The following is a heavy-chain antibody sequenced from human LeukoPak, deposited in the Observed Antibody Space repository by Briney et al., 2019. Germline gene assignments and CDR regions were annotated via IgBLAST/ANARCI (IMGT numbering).Heavy chain of an antibody. Sequence: ASVKVSCKASGGTFSSYAISWVRQAPGQGLEWMGWINPNSGGTYYAQKFQGRVTMTSDTSISTAYMELSRLRSDNTAVYYCARVVTPRYCSSTTCYWKGWFDPWGQGTLVTVSS. D-gene: IGHD2-2*01. V-gene: IGHV1-2*02. J-gene: IGHJ5*02. CDR2: INPNSGGT. CDR3: ARVVTPRYCSSTTCYWKGWFDP. CDR1: GGTFSSYA.